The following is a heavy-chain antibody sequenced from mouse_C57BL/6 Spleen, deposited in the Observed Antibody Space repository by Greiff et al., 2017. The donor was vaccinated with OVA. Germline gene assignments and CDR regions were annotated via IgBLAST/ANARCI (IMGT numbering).Heavy chain of an antibody. Sequence: QVQLQQPGAELVRPGSSVKLSCKASGYTFTSYWMDWVKQRPGQGLEWIGNIYPSDSETHYNQKFKDKATLTVDKSSSTAYMQLSSLTSEDSAVYYCARRPSHYYGSSYGYAMDYWGQGTSVTVSS. J-gene: IGHJ4*01. CDR2: IYPSDSET. V-gene: IGHV1-61*01. CDR1: GYTFTSYW. D-gene: IGHD1-1*01. CDR3: ARRPSHYYGSSYGYAMDY.